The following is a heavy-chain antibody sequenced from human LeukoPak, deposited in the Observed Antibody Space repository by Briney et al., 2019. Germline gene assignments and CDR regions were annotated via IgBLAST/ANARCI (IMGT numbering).Heavy chain of an antibody. V-gene: IGHV3-23*01. CDR1: RFTFSSYA. CDR3: SKSPGQGIVGSSPAYNYYMDV. D-gene: IGHD1-26*01. CDR2: ISGSGGTT. J-gene: IGHJ6*03. Sequence: GGPLRLSCAASRFTFSSYAMSWVRQAPGKGLEWVSSISGSGGTTYYADSVRGRFTISRDNSKNTLSLQMNSLRVEDTAVYYCSKSPGQGIVGSSPAYNYYMDVWGKGTTVTVSS.